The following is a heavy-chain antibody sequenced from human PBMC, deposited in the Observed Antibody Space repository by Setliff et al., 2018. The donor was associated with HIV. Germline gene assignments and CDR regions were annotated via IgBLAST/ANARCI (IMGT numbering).Heavy chain of an antibody. Sequence: ASVKVSCKASGYTFINYDIYWVRQTTGQGLEWMGWMNPDSGNTGYAQKFQGRVTMTRNTSISTAYMDLSSLSSEDTAVYYCARAGAVETTHFDYWGQGALVTVSS. CDR1: GYTFINYD. CDR2: MNPDSGNT. D-gene: IGHD1-7*01. J-gene: IGHJ4*02. V-gene: IGHV1-8*02. CDR3: ARAGAVETTHFDY.